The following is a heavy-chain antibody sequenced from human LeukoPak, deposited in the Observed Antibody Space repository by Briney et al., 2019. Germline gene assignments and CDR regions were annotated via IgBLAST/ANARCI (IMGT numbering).Heavy chain of an antibody. CDR1: GFTFSSYA. J-gene: IGHJ4*02. CDR3: ETLATNCGGDCFDY. D-gene: IGHD2-21*01. CDR2: INSDGSST. V-gene: IGHV3-74*01. Sequence: PGGSLRLSCAASGFTFSSYAMSWVRQAPGKGLAWVSRINSDGSSTSYADSVKGRFTISRDNAKNTLYLQMNSLRAEDTAVYYCETLATNCGGDCFDYWGQGTLVTVSS.